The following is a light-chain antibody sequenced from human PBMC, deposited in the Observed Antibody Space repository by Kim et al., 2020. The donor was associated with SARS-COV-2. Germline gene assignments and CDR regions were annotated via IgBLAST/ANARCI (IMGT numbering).Light chain of an antibody. Sequence: APGNPAGIACSGNDIGSKGVHWYQQKPGQAPVLVIYYDTDRPSGIPERFSGSNSGNTATLTISRVEVGDEADYYCQVWDSGSDHVVFGGGTKLTVL. CDR2: YDT. CDR3: QVWDSGSDHVV. V-gene: IGLV3-21*04. CDR1: DIGSKG. J-gene: IGLJ2*01.